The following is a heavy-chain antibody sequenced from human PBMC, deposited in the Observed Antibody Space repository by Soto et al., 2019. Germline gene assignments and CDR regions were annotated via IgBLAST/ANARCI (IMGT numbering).Heavy chain of an antibody. Sequence: ASVKVSCKASGYTFTSYDINWVRQATGQGLEWMGWMNPNSGNTGYAQKFQGRVTMTRNTSISTAYMKLNSLRSEDTAVYYCARGRGYCSSTSCYLYYYYYYMDVWGKGTTVTISS. CDR3: ARGRGYCSSTSCYLYYYYYYMDV. CDR1: GYTFTSYD. CDR2: MNPNSGNT. D-gene: IGHD2-2*01. V-gene: IGHV1-8*01. J-gene: IGHJ6*03.